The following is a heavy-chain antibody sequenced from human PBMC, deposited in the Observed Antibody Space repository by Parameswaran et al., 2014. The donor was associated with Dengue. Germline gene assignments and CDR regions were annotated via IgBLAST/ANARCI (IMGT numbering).Heavy chain of an antibody. D-gene: IGHD2-2*01. CDR2: INTNTGNP. CDR3: ASKCSSTSCYYYYGMDV. V-gene: IGHV7-4-1*02. Sequence: WVRQAPGQGLEWMGWINTNTGNPTYAQGFTGRFVFSLDTSVSTAYLQISSLKAEDTAVYYCASKCSSTSCYYYYGMDVWGQGTTVTVSS. J-gene: IGHJ6*02.